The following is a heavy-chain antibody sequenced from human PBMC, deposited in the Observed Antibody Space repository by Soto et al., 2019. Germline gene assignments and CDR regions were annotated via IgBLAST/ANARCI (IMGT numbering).Heavy chain of an antibody. Sequence: QVQLVQSGAEVKKPGASVKVSCKASGYTFTSYDINWVRQATGQGLEWMGWMNPNSGNTGYAQKFQGRVTMTRNTSISTAYMELSSLRSEDTDVYYCANSGYCSGGSCYWFDPWGQGTLVTVSS. CDR3: ANSGYCSGGSCYWFDP. CDR1: GYTFTSYD. D-gene: IGHD2-15*01. V-gene: IGHV1-8*01. CDR2: MNPNSGNT. J-gene: IGHJ5*02.